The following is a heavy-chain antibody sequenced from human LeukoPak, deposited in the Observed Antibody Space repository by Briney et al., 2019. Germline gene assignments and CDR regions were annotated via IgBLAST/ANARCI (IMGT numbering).Heavy chain of an antibody. D-gene: IGHD4-17*01. Sequence: QAXGXXLEWMGWINPNSGGTNYAQKFQGRVTMTRDTSISTAYMELSRLRSDDTAMYYCVRVGDFPDHWGQGTLVTVSS. J-gene: IGHJ5*02. CDR3: VRVGDFPDH. V-gene: IGHV1-2*02. CDR2: INPNSGGT.